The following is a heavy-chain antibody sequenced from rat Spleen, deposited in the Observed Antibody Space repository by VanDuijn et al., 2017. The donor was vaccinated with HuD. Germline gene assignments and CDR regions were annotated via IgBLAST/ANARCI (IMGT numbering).Heavy chain of an antibody. CDR1: GFTFSNYY. Sequence: EVQLVESGGGLVQPGRSMKLSCAALGFTFSNYYMAWVRQAPTKGLEWVASISTGGGNTYYRDSVKGRFTISRDNAKSTLYLQMDSLRSEDTATYYCARHSSYTYWYFDFWGPGTMVTVSS. J-gene: IGHJ1*01. CDR2: ISTGGGNT. CDR3: ARHSSYTYWYFDF. V-gene: IGHV5-25*01. D-gene: IGHD1-2*01.